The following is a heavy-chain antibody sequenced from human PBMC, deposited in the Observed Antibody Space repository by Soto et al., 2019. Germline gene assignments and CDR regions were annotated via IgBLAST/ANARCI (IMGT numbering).Heavy chain of an antibody. J-gene: IGHJ4*02. CDR2: INAGSGYP. D-gene: IGHD1-26*01. CDR3: ARESGNSGTYDN. V-gene: IGHV1-3*01. Sequence: QVQFVQSGAEVKKPGASVKVSCKASGYTFTRYAIHWVRQAPGQSLEWMGWINAGSGYPKYSQNFQGRVAITRDTSASTAYMELSSLRSEDTAVYYWARESGNSGTYDNRGQGTLVTVSS. CDR1: GYTFTRYA.